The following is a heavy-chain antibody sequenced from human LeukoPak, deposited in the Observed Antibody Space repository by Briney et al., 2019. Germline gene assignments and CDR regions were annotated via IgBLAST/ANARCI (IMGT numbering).Heavy chain of an antibody. CDR3: AKGDQWLERAAEYFQH. J-gene: IGHJ1*01. D-gene: IGHD6-19*01. Sequence: GGSLRLSCAASGFTFSSYGMNWVRQAPGKGLEWVSFIRNNGSNKYYADSVKGRFTISRDNSKNTLYLQMNSQRAEDTAVYYCAKGDQWLERAAEYFQHWGQGTLVTVSS. CDR1: GFTFSSYG. CDR2: IRNNGSNK. V-gene: IGHV3-30*02.